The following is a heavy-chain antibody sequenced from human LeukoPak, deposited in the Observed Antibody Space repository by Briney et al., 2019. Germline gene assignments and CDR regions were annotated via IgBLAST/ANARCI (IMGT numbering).Heavy chain of an antibody. J-gene: IGHJ4*02. CDR2: IYFTGNT. D-gene: IGHD5-18*01. Sequence: SETLSLTCTVPYDSISSSSYYWGWIRQPPGKGLEWIGSIYFTGNTYYNPSLKSRVTISVDTSKYQFSLKLSSVTAADTAVYYCARHLRSSYGYRYFDYWAQGTLVTVSS. CDR3: ARHLRSSYGYRYFDY. V-gene: IGHV4-39*01. CDR1: YDSISSSSYY.